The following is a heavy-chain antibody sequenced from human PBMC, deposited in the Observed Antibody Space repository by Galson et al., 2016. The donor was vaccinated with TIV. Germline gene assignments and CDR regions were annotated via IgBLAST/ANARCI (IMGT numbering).Heavy chain of an antibody. J-gene: IGHJ6*02. CDR2: IHWDDNK. D-gene: IGHD6-19*01. V-gene: IGHV2-5*02. Sequence: PALVKPTQTLTLTCTFSGFSLNTTGVGVTWIRQPPGKALEWLAVIHWDDNKRSSPSMRSRLTITTDTSKNQVVLTMRNMDPVDTATYYCGHSGWLENYYSYGVDVWGQGTTVTVSS. CDR3: GHSGWLENYYSYGVDV. CDR1: GFSLNTTGVG.